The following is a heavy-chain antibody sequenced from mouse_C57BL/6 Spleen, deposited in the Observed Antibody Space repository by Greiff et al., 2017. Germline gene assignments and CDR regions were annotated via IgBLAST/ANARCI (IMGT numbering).Heavy chain of an antibody. CDR3: ARERGSYAMDY. CDR1: GYSFTSYY. Sequence: VQLVESGPELVKPGASVKISCKASGYSFTSYYIHWVQQRPGQGLEWIGWIYPGSGNTKYNEKFKGKATLTADTSSSTAYMQLSSLTSEDSAVYYCARERGSYAMDYWGQGTSVTVSS. V-gene: IGHV1-66*01. CDR2: IYPGSGNT. J-gene: IGHJ4*01.